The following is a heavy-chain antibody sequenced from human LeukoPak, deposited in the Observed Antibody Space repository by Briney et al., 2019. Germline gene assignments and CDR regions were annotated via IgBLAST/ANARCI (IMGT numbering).Heavy chain of an antibody. CDR3: ARVNDDSSGYAY. D-gene: IGHD3-22*01. V-gene: IGHV4-30-2*01. CDR2: IYHSGST. J-gene: IGHJ4*02. Sequence: PSQTLSLTCTVSGGSISSGGYYWSWIRQPPGKGLEWIGYIYHSGSTYYNPSLKSRVTISVDRSKNQFSLKLSSVTAADTAVYYCARVNDDSSGYAYWGQGTPVTVSS. CDR1: GGSISSGGYY.